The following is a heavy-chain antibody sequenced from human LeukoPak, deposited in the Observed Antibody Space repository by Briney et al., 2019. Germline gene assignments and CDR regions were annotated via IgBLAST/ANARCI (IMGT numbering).Heavy chain of an antibody. CDR2: IYYSGST. V-gene: IGHV4-59*08. CDR3: GRGGTNDYGDH. Sequence: PSETLSLTCSVSGGSISSYYWSWIRQPPGKGLEWIGYIYYSGSTNYNPSLKSRVTISVDTSKNQFSLKLSSVTAADTAVYYWGRGGTNDYGDHWGQGTLVTVSS. D-gene: IGHD3-16*01. CDR1: GGSISSYY. J-gene: IGHJ4*02.